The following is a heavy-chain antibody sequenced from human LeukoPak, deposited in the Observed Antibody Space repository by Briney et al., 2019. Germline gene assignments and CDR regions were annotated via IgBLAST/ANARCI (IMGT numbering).Heavy chain of an antibody. CDR3: ARGEEYGSGTVHFDY. CDR1: GGSISSSNW. J-gene: IGHJ4*02. Sequence: SETLSLTCAVSGGSISSSNWWSWVRQPPGKGLEWIGEVHHSGGTNYNPSLKSRVSISADRSNNRFSLSLNSVTAADTAVFYCARGEEYGSGTVHFDYWGQGILVTVSS. V-gene: IGHV4-4*02. D-gene: IGHD3-10*01. CDR2: VHHSGGT.